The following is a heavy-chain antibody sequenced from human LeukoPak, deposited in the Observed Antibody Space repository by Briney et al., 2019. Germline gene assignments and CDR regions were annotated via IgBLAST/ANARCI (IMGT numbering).Heavy chain of an antibody. CDR2: ISGSGNRT. V-gene: IGHV3-23*01. Sequence: GGSLRLSCAASGLIGSHNYVSWVRQAPGKGLEWVSSISGSGNRTYYADSVKGRFTISRDNSKNTLFLQMNSLRAEDTAVYYCAKNLYCGGGSCYPSALGMDVWGQGTTVTVSS. CDR3: AKNLYCGGGSCYPSALGMDV. CDR1: GLIGSHNY. J-gene: IGHJ6*02. D-gene: IGHD2-15*01.